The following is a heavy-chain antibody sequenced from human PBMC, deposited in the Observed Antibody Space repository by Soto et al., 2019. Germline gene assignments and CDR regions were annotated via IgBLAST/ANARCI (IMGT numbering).Heavy chain of an antibody. V-gene: IGHV3-15*01. J-gene: IGHJ6*02. CDR1: GFTFSNAW. CDR2: IKSKTDGGTT. D-gene: IGHD3-9*01. Sequence: GGSLRLSCAASGFTFSNAWMSWVRQAPGKGLEWVGRIKSKTDGGTTDYAAPVKGRFTISRDDSKNTLYLQMNSLKTEDTAVYYCTTFFRRYFDYYYGMDVWGQGTTVTVSS. CDR3: TTFFRRYFDYYYGMDV.